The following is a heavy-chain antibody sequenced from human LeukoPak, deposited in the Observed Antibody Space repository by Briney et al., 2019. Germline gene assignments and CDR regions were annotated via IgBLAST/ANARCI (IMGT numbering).Heavy chain of an antibody. CDR3: AKDATPGNSVYDHFDY. D-gene: IGHD5/OR15-5a*01. Sequence: GGSLRLSCAASGFTFRIHTMSWVRQAPGKGLEWVSTIGSGDDLHYADSVKGRFTVSRDDPQNTLYLQMNSLRAEDAAIYYCAKDATPGNSVYDHFDYWGQGTLVTVSS. V-gene: IGHV3-23*01. CDR2: IGSGDDL. J-gene: IGHJ4*02. CDR1: GFTFRIHT.